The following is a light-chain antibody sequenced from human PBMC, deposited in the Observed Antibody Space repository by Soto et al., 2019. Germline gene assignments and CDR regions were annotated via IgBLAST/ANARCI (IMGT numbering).Light chain of an antibody. V-gene: IGLV2-23*02. Sequence: QFALTQPASVSGSPGQSITISCTGTSSDVGSYNLVSWYQHHPGKAPKLMIYEVNKRPSGVSNRFSGSKSGNTASLTISGLQAEDEADYYCCSYARSSTWVFGGGTKVTVL. CDR1: SSDVGSYNL. J-gene: IGLJ3*02. CDR2: EVN. CDR3: CSYARSSTWV.